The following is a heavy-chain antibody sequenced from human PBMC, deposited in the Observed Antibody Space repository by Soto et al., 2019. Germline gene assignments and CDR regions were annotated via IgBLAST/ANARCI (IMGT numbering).Heavy chain of an antibody. D-gene: IGHD3-10*01. Sequence: SETLSLTCAVSGGSISSGGYSWSWIRQPPGKGLEWIGYIYHSGSTYYNPSLKSRVTISVDTSKNQFSLKLSSVTAADTPVYYCARSTPMAHVDYWGQGTLVTVSS. CDR3: ARSTPMAHVDY. V-gene: IGHV4-30-2*01. CDR1: GGSISSGGYS. CDR2: IYHSGST. J-gene: IGHJ4*02.